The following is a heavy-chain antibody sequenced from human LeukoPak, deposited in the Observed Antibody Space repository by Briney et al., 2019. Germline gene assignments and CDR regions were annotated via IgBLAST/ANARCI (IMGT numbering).Heavy chain of an antibody. V-gene: IGHV3-33*08. D-gene: IGHD2-8*02. J-gene: IGHJ6*02. CDR1: GFTFNTYA. CDR3: ARGYCTGSNCRPYYYDGMDV. CDR2: ICYDGSRK. Sequence: PSGSLSLSCAVSGFTFNTYAKHWIRKAPGQGQDLVAVICYDGSRKEYPDFVKRRFIVFRDNTKKTLDMLMTRLRAEDTALYYCARGYCTGSNCRPYYYDGMDVWGQGTTVTVSS.